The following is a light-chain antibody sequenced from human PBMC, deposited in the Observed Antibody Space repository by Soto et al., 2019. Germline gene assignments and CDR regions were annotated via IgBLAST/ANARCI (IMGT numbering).Light chain of an antibody. V-gene: IGKV3-15*01. J-gene: IGKJ3*01. Sequence: ETVLTQSPATFSVSPGERATLSCRASQSIGSNLAWYQQRPGQPPRLHIYEASTRATGVTARFSGSGSGTEFTLTINSLQSEDFALYYCQQYNKWPLFTFGPGTKVDIK. CDR2: EAS. CDR1: QSIGSN. CDR3: QQYNKWPLFT.